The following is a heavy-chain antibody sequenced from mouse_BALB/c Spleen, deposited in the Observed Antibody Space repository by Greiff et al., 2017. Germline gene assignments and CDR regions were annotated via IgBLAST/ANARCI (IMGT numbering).Heavy chain of an antibody. CDR3: TRCSYGPYYYAMDY. J-gene: IGHJ4*01. V-gene: IGHV1-5*01. CDR1: GYSFTSYW. CDR2: IYPGNSDT. D-gene: IGHD3-3*01. Sequence: EVQLQQSGTVLARPGASVKMSCKASGYSFTSYWMHWVKQRPGQGLEWIGAIYPGNSDTSYNQKFKGKAKLTAVTSASTAYMELSSLTNEDSAVYYCTRCSYGPYYYAMDYWGQGTSVTVSS.